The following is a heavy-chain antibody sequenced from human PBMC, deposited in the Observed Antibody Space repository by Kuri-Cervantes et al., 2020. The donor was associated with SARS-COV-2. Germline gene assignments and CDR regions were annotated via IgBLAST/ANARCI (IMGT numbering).Heavy chain of an antibody. J-gene: IGHJ6*03. V-gene: IGHV1-2*02. CDR3: ARVVQLRDYSNPLSYYYYYYMDV. Sequence: ASVKVSCKASGYTFTSYAMHWVRQAPGQRLEWMGWINPNSGGTNYAQKFQGRVTMTRDTSISTAYMELSRLRSDDTAVYYCARVVQLRDYSNPLSYYYYYYMDVWGKGTTVTVSS. CDR2: INPNSGGT. D-gene: IGHD4-11*01. CDR1: GYTFTSYA.